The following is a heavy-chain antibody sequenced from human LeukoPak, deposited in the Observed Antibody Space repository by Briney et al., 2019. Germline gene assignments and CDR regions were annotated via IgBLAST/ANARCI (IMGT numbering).Heavy chain of an antibody. J-gene: IGHJ5*02. CDR1: GYTFTSYA. V-gene: IGHV1-3*01. D-gene: IGHD5-12*01. CDR2: INAGNGNA. Sequence: ASVKVSCKASGYTFTSYAMHWVRQAPGQRLEWMGWINAGNGNAKYSQKFQGRVTITRDTSASTAYMELSSLRSEDTAVYYCAAAQNVDIVATPQDWFDPWGQGTLVTVSS. CDR3: AAAQNVDIVATPQDWFDP.